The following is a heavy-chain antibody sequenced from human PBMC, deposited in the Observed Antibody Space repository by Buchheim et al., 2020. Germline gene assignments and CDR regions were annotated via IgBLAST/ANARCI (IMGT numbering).Heavy chain of an antibody. CDR1: GDSVSSKSAA. V-gene: IGHV6-1*01. D-gene: IGHD1-26*01. CDR3: TRDPPVGGFDP. J-gene: IGHJ5*02. CDR2: TYYRSKWSS. Sequence: QVQLQQSGPGLLKPSQTLSLTCAISGDSVSSKSAAWNWIRQSPLRGLEWLGRTYYRSKWSSEYAVSVKGRISVIADTSRNQFSLQLTSVTPDDTGVYYCTRDPPVGGFDPWGQGT.